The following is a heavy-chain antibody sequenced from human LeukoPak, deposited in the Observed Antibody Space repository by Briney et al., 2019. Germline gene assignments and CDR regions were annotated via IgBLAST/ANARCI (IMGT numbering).Heavy chain of an antibody. D-gene: IGHD1-26*01. CDR2: ISSSGSTI. J-gene: IGHJ5*02. V-gene: IGHV3-11*04. CDR1: GFTFSDYY. CDR3: ARHRIVGATTGFWFDP. Sequence: PGGSLRLSCAASGFTFSDYYMSWIRQAPGKGLEWVSYISSSGSTIYYADSVKGRFTISRDNAKNSLYLQMNSLRAEDTAVYYCARHRIVGATTGFWFDPWGQGTLVTVSS.